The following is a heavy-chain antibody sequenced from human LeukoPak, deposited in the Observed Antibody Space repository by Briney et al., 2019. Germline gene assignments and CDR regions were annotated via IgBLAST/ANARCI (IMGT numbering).Heavy chain of an antibody. Sequence: PGGSLRLSCAASGFTFSTYTMNWVRQTPGKGLEWVSSIGSGTSTYIYYADSVKGRFTISRDNAKNSLYLQMNSLRAEDTAVYYCARDSMVDYWGQGTLVTVSS. J-gene: IGHJ4*02. CDR1: GFTFSTYT. D-gene: IGHD2-8*01. CDR3: ARDSMVDY. CDR2: IGSGTSTYI. V-gene: IGHV3-21*01.